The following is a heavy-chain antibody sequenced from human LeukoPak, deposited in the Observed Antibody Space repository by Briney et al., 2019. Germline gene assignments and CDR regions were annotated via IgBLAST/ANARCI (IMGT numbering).Heavy chain of an antibody. Sequence: SETLSLTCTASGGSISSYYWSWIRQPPGKGLEWIGYIYYSGSTNYNPSLKSRVTISVDTSKNQFSLKLSSVTAADTAVYYCARRCSSTSCYNAFDIWGQGTMVTVSS. CDR3: ARRCSSTSCYNAFDI. V-gene: IGHV4-59*08. CDR2: IYYSGST. J-gene: IGHJ3*02. CDR1: GGSISSYY. D-gene: IGHD2-2*02.